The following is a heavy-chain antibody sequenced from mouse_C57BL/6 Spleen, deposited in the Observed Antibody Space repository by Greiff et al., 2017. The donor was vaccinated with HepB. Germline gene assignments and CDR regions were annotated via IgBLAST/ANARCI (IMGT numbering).Heavy chain of an antibody. CDR3: TSPSYDYDKEGFAY. V-gene: IGHV14-4*01. CDR1: GFNIKDDY. J-gene: IGHJ3*01. CDR2: IDPENGDT. Sequence: VQLQQSGAELVRPGASVKLSCTASGFNIKDDYMHWVKQRPEQGLEWIGWIDPENGDTEYASKFQGKATITADTSSNTAYLQLSSLTSEDTAVYYCTSPSYDYDKEGFAYWGQGTLVTVSA. D-gene: IGHD2-4*01.